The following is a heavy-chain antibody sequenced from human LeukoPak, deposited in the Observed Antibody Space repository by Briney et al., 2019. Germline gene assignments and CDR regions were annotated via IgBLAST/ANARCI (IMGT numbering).Heavy chain of an antibody. D-gene: IGHD1-1*01. CDR3: ATEVAGY. Sequence: SETLSLTCTVSGGSISSGSYYWSSIRQPAGKGLEWIGRIYTSGSTNYNPSLKSRVTISVDTSKNQFSLNLSSVTAADTAVYYCATEVAGYWGQGTLVTVSS. CDR1: GGSISSGSYY. CDR2: IYTSGST. V-gene: IGHV4-61*02. J-gene: IGHJ4*02.